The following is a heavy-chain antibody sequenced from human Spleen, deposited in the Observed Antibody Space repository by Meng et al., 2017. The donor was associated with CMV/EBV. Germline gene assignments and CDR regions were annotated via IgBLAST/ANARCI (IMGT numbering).Heavy chain of an antibody. CDR1: GFTFSSYE. D-gene: IGHD3-3*01. V-gene: IGHV3-48*03. CDR3: AREQQRLLEWLPPTYYYGMDV. J-gene: IGHJ6*02. CDR2: ISSSGSTI. Sequence: GESLKISCAASGFTFSSYEMNWVRQAPGKGLEWVSYISSSGSTIYYADSVKGRFTISRDNAKNSLYLQMNSLRAEDTAVYYCAREQQRLLEWLPPTYYYGMDVWGQRTTVTVSS.